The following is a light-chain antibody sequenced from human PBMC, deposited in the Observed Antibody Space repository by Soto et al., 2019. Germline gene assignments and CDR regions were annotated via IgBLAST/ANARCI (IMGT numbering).Light chain of an antibody. Sequence: DIVMTQSPDSLAVSLGERATINCKSSQSVLYSSNNKNYLAWYQQKPGQPPKLVIYWASTRESGVPDRFSGRGSGTDFTLTISRLQAEDVAVYYCHLYVSTSRSWKFGEGTKVEIK. CDR2: WAS. V-gene: IGKV4-1*01. J-gene: IGKJ1*01. CDR1: QSVLYSSNNKNY. CDR3: HLYVSTSRSWK.